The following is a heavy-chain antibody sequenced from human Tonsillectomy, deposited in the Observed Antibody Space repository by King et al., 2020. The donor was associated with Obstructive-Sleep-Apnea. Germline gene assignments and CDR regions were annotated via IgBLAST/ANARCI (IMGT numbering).Heavy chain of an antibody. CDR3: ARASQAAVAGIDY. CDR1: GGSISSGGYF. V-gene: IGHV4-31*03. CDR2: IVYSGSA. J-gene: IGHJ4*02. Sequence: PLQESGPGLVKPSQTLSLTCTVSGGSISSGGYFWTWVRQHPGKGLEWIGYIVYSGSAYYNPSLERRVTISVDTSQNQFSLKLSSVTAADTAVYYCARASQAAVAGIDYWGQGILVTVSS. D-gene: IGHD6-13*01.